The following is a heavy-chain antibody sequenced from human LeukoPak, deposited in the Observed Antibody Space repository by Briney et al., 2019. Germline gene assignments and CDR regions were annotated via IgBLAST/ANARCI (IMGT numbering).Heavy chain of an antibody. CDR1: GGSISSYY. J-gene: IGHJ4*02. D-gene: IGHD6-19*01. V-gene: IGHV4-4*07. CDR2: IYTSGST. Sequence: SETLSITCNVSGGSISSYYWSWIRQPAGKGLEWIGRIYTSGSTNYNPSLKSRVTMSVDKSKNQFSLKLRSVTAADTAVYYCARSGPNSSGWHLGISFDYWGQGTLVTVSS. CDR3: ARSGPNSSGWHLGISFDY.